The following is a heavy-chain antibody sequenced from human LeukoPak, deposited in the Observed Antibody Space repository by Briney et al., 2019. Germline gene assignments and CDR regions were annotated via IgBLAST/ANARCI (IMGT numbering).Heavy chain of an antibody. J-gene: IGHJ4*02. CDR2: IYHSGST. CDR3: ARIVYGSGNCFDY. V-gene: IGHV4-4*02. D-gene: IGHD3-10*01. CDR1: GGSISSRNW. Sequence: SGTLSLTCAVSGGSISSRNWWSWVRQRPGKGLEWIGEIYHSGSTNYNPSLKSRVTISVDKSKNQFSLKLSSVIAADTAMYYCARIVYGSGNCFDYWGQGTLVTVSS.